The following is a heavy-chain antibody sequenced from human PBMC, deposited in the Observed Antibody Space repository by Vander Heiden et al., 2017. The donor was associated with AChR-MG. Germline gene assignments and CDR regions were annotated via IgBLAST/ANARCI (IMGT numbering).Heavy chain of an antibody. CDR2: IYWDDDK. CDR3: AHRIYDSSGYPAWAFDI. CDR1: GFSLSTSGVG. J-gene: IGHJ3*02. Sequence: QITLKESGPTLVKPTQTLTLTCPFSGFSLSTSGVGVGWIRQPPGKALEWLALIYWDDDKRYSPSLKSRLTITKDTSKNQVVLTMTNMDPVDTATYYCAHRIYDSSGYPAWAFDIWGQGTMVTVSS. V-gene: IGHV2-5*02. D-gene: IGHD3-22*01.